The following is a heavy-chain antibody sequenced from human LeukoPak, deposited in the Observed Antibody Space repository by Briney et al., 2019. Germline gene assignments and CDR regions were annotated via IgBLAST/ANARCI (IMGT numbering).Heavy chain of an antibody. CDR1: GFTFSSYS. V-gene: IGHV3-21*04. Sequence: PGGSLRLSCAASGFTFSSYSMNWVRQAPGKGLEWVSSISSSSSYIYYADSVKGRFTISRDNAKNSLYLQMNSLRAEDTAVYYCAKDYGWLVPGYYFDYWGQGTLVTVSS. CDR3: AKDYGWLVPGYYFDY. D-gene: IGHD6-19*01. J-gene: IGHJ4*02. CDR2: ISSSSSYI.